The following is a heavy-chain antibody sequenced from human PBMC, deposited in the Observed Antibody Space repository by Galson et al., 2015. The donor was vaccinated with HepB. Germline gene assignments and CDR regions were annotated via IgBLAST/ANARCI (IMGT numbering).Heavy chain of an antibody. D-gene: IGHD3-10*01. CDR2: IGVGNGKK. CDR1: VLTLNYYV. Sequence: FCKTSVLTLNYYVVQRVRQPRGQPLEWVGWIGVGNGKKNYAQKLQERVTINRELSTSTAYMELRSLSSEDTAVYYCAACYMVFDYWGQGTVVTVSS. V-gene: IGHV1-58*01. CDR3: AACYMVFDY. J-gene: IGHJ4*02.